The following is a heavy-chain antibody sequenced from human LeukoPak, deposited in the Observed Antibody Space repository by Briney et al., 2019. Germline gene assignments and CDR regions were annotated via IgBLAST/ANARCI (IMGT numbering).Heavy chain of an antibody. V-gene: IGHV4-4*07. CDR2: IYTSGST. Sequence: SETLSLTCTVSGGSISNNYWSWIRQPAGKGLEWIGRIYTSGSTGYNPSLKSRVTMSVDTSKNQFSLKLSSVTAADTAVYYCARVDLRAAYFDYWGQGTLVTISS. CDR3: ARVDLRAAYFDY. J-gene: IGHJ4*02. D-gene: IGHD2-15*01. CDR1: GGSISNNY.